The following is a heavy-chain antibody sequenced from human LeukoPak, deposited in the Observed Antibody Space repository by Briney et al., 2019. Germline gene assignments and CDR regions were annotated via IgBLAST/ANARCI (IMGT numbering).Heavy chain of an antibody. Sequence: GASVKVSCKASGYTFTGYNMHWVRQAPGQGVERRGWIKPNSGGTNYAQKFLGRVTMTRDTSISTAYMELSMLRYDDTAVYYCARVDVVVPAAISWYFDLWGRGTLVTVSS. V-gene: IGHV1-2*02. D-gene: IGHD2-2*01. CDR2: IKPNSGGT. J-gene: IGHJ2*01. CDR3: ARVDVVVPAAISWYFDL. CDR1: GYTFTGYN.